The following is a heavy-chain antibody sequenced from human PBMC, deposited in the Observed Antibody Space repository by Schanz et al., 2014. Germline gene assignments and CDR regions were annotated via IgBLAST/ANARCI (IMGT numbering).Heavy chain of an antibody. Sequence: ESGGGVVQPGGSLRLSCVASGFSFSGFAVHWVRQAPGKGLEWVSIVSHDGFTKHYADSVKGRFSISRDNSKNTLYLQMDSLRAEDTAVYYCAKSGYCRSTSCYQYNYYGLDVWGQGTTVTVSS. D-gene: IGHD2-2*03. V-gene: IGHV3-30*04. CDR1: GFSFSGFA. CDR3: AKSGYCRSTSCYQYNYYGLDV. CDR2: VSHDGFTK. J-gene: IGHJ6*02.